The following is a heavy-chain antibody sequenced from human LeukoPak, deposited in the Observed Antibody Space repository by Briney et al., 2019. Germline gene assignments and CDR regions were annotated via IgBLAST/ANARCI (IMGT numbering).Heavy chain of an antibody. Sequence: SQTLSLTCTVSGGSISSGGYYWSWIRQHPGKGLEWIGYIYYSGSTYYNPSLKSRVTISVDTSKNQFSLKLSSVTAADTAVYYCARDRIGTYYYDQWGRGTLVTVSS. CDR3: ARDRIGTYYYDQ. J-gene: IGHJ4*02. V-gene: IGHV4-31*03. CDR2: IYYSGST. D-gene: IGHD1-1*01. CDR1: GGSISSGGYY.